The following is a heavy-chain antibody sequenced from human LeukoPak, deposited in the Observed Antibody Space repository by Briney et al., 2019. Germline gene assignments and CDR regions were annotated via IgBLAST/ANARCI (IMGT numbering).Heavy chain of an antibody. Sequence: AGGSLRLSCAASGFTFDDYAMHWVRQAPGKGLEWVSGISWNSGSIGYADSVKGRFTISRDNAKNSLYLQMNSLRAEDTALYYCAKDRGSGSYDAAGFDYWGQGTLVTVSS. D-gene: IGHD1-26*01. V-gene: IGHV3-9*01. CDR1: GFTFDDYA. CDR3: AKDRGSGSYDAAGFDY. CDR2: ISWNSGSI. J-gene: IGHJ4*02.